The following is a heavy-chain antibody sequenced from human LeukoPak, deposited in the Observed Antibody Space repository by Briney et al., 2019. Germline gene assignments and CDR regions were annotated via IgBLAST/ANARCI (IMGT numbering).Heavy chain of an antibody. J-gene: IGHJ4*02. CDR2: IYPADSDT. D-gene: IGHD3-16*01. CDR3: ARPGQLGEYTPYYFDF. V-gene: IGHV5-51*01. Sequence: GESLKISCKGSGFSFTSYWIGWVRQMPGKGLEHMGIIYPADSDTRYSPSFQGQVTISANKSISTAYLQWSSLKASDTAMYYCARPGQLGEYTPYYFDFWGQGTLVTVSS. CDR1: GFSFTSYW.